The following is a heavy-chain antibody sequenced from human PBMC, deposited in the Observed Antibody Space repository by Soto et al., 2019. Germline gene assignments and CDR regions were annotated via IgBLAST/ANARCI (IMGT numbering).Heavy chain of an antibody. V-gene: IGHV3-30*18. CDR3: AKDLTIFGVVIWENCFDY. J-gene: IGHJ4*02. D-gene: IGHD3-3*01. Sequence: PGGSLRLSCAASGFTFSSYGMHWVRQAPGKGLEWVAVISYDGSNKYYADSVKGRFTISRGNSKNTLYLQMNSLRAEDTAVYYCAKDLTIFGVVIWENCFDYWGQGTLVTVSS. CDR1: GFTFSSYG. CDR2: ISYDGSNK.